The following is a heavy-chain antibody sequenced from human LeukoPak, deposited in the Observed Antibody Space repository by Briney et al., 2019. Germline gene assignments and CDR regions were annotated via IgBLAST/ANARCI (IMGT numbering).Heavy chain of an antibody. J-gene: IGHJ4*02. V-gene: IGHV3-9*01. CDR2: ISWNSGSI. CDR1: GFTFDDYA. CDR3: ARVSSSSWWALDY. D-gene: IGHD6-13*01. Sequence: GGSLRLSCAASGFTFDDYAMHWVRQAPGKGLEWVSGISWNSGSIGYADSVKGRFTISRDNAKNSLYLQMNSLRAEDTAVYYCARVSSSSWWALDYWGQGTLVTVSS.